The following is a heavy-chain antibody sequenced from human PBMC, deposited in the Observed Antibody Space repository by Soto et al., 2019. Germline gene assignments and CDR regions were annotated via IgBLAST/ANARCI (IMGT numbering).Heavy chain of an antibody. CDR2: ISGSGGST. V-gene: IGHV3-23*01. D-gene: IGHD4-17*01. CDR1: GFTFSSYA. CDR3: AKDRAVHDYGDYYFDY. J-gene: IGHJ4*02. Sequence: EVQLLESGGGLVQPGGSLRLSCAASGFTFSSYAMSWVRQAPGKGLEWVSAISGSGGSTYYADSVKGRFTISRDNSKNTLYLQMNSLRAEDTAVYYCAKDRAVHDYGDYYFDYWGQGTLVTVSS.